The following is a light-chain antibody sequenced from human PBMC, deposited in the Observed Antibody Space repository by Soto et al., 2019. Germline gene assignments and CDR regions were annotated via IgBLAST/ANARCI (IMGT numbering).Light chain of an antibody. CDR1: QTVRSD. Sequence: EIVMTRSPATLSVSPGERATLSCRASQTVRSDFAWYQQKPGQAPRLLIYGASIRATGIPARFSGSGSGTEFTLTIRSLQSEDFAVYYCQQYNDWPLTFGGGTKVDIK. V-gene: IGKV3-15*01. CDR2: GAS. CDR3: QQYNDWPLT. J-gene: IGKJ4*01.